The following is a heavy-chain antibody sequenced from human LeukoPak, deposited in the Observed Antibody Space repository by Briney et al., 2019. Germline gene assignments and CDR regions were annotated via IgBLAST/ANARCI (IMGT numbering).Heavy chain of an antibody. CDR2: INPSGGST. V-gene: IGHV1-46*01. J-gene: IGHJ4*02. D-gene: IGHD3-10*01. CDR3: ARGAGFDY. CDR1: GYTFTSYY. Sequence: GASVKVSCKASGYTFTSYYMHWVRQAPGQGLEWMGIINPSGGSTSYAQKLQGRVTMTTDTSTSTAYMELRSLRSDDTAVYYCARGAGFDYWGQGTLVTVSS.